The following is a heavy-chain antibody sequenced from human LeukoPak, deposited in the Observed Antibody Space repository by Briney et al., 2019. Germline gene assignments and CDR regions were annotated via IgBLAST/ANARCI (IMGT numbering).Heavy chain of an antibody. V-gene: IGHV3-64*01. J-gene: IGHJ4*02. CDR1: GFTFSSYA. CDR2: ISSNGGST. Sequence: PGGSLRLSCAASGFTFSSYAMHWVRQAPGKGLEYVSAISSNGGSTYYANSVKGRFTISRDNSKNTLYLQMGSLRAEDMAVYYCARSASLHFDYWGQGTLLTVSS. CDR3: ARSASLHFDY.